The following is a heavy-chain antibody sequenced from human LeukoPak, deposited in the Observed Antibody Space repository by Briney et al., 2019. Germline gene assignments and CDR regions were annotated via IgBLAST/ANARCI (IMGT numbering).Heavy chain of an antibody. J-gene: IGHJ4*02. CDR1: GFTFSSYW. D-gene: IGHD5-12*01. V-gene: IGHV3-74*01. CDR3: ARAFSGYGPLDY. Sequence: GGSLRLSCAASGFTFSSYWMHWVRQAPGKGPVWVSRINSDGSSTSYADSVKGRFTISRDNAKNTLYLQMNSLRAEDTAVYYCARAFSGYGPLDYWGQGTLVTVSS. CDR2: INSDGSST.